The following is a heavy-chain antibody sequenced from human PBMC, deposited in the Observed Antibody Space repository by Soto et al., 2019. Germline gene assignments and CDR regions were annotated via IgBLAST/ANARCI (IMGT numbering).Heavy chain of an antibody. V-gene: IGHV3-30-3*01. J-gene: IGHJ6*02. CDR1: GFTFSSYA. Sequence: QVQLVESGGGVVQPGRSLRLSCAASGFTFSSYAMHWVRQAPGKGLEWVAVISYDGSNKDYADSVKGRFTISRDNSKTTLYLQMNSLRAEDTAVYYCARALVLGRNYYYYGMDVWGQGTTVTVSS. CDR2: ISYDGSNK. CDR3: ARALVLGRNYYYYGMDV.